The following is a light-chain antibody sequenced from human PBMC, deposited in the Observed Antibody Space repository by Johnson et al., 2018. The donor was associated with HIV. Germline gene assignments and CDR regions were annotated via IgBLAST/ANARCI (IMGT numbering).Light chain of an antibody. CDR1: SSNIGNNY. Sequence: QSVLTLPPSVSAAPGQKVTISCSGSSSNIGNNYVSWYQQLPGTAPRLLIYENNKRPSGIPDRFSGSKSGTSATLGITGLQTGDEADYYCGTLDSSLSAAGFFGTGTKVSVL. V-gene: IGLV1-51*02. J-gene: IGLJ1*01. CDR3: GTLDSSLSAAGF. CDR2: ENN.